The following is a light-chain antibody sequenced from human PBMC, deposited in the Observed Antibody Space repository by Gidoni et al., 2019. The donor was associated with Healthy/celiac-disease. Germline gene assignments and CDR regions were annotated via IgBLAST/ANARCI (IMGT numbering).Light chain of an antibody. CDR2: AAS. V-gene: IGKV1-39*01. J-gene: IGKJ1*01. CDR3: QQSYSTPWT. CDR1: QSISSY. Sequence: DIQMTQSPSSLSASVGDRVTITCRASQSISSYLNWYQQKPGKAPKLLIYAASSLQSGVPARFRGSGSGPDFTLTIISLPPEDFATYYCQQSYSTPWTFGQGTKVEIK.